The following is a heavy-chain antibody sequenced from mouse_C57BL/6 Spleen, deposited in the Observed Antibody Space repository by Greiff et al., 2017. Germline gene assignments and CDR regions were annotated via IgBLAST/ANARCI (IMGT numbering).Heavy chain of an antibody. CDR3: ARRGLNEDFDY. J-gene: IGHJ2*01. Sequence: QVQLKQSGAELMKPGASVKLSCKATGYTFTGYWIEWVKQRPGHGLEWIGEILPGSGSTNDNEKFKGKATFTADPSSNTAYMQISSLTTEDSAIYYCARRGLNEDFDYWGQGTTLTVSS. D-gene: IGHD3-3*01. CDR1: GYTFTGYW. CDR2: ILPGSGST. V-gene: IGHV1-9*01.